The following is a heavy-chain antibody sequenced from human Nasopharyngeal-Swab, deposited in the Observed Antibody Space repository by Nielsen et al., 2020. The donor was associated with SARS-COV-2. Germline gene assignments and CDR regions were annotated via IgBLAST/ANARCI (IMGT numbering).Heavy chain of an antibody. V-gene: IGHV3-74*01. CDR1: GFSLSSYW. D-gene: IGHD2/OR15-2a*01. J-gene: IGHJ4*02. CDR2: INPDGNTI. Sequence: GGPLRLSCAASGFSLSSYWMHWVHQAPGKGLSWVSRINPDGNTINYADSVKGRFTISRDTAKNTLYLQMSSLRVEDTAVYYCTRDTFGPTDSWGQGTLVTVSS. CDR3: TRDTFGPTDS.